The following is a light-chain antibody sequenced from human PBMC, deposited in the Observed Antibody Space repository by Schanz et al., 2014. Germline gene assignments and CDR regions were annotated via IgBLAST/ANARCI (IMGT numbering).Light chain of an antibody. CDR1: QSISSW. V-gene: IGKV1-5*01. Sequence: DIQMTQSPSTLSASVGDRVTITCRASQSISSWLAWYQQKPGKAPKLLMHAVSVLEPGVPSRFSGSGSGTEFSLTISSLQPDDFATYYCQQYNTYSPWTFGQGTKVEIK. CDR3: QQYNTYSPWT. CDR2: AVS. J-gene: IGKJ1*01.